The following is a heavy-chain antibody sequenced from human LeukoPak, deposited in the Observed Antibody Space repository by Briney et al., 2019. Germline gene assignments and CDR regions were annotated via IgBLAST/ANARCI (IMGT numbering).Heavy chain of an antibody. Sequence: ASVKVSCKASGYTFTGYYMHWVRQAPGQGLEWMGWINPNSGGTNYAQKFQGRVTVTRDTSISTAYMELSRLRSDDTAVYYCARVGRYCSGGSCDYYYYGMDVWAKGPRSPSP. CDR2: INPNSGGT. CDR3: ARVGRYCSGGSCDYYYYGMDV. CDR1: GYTFTGYY. V-gene: IGHV1-2*02. J-gene: IGHJ6*02. D-gene: IGHD2-15*01.